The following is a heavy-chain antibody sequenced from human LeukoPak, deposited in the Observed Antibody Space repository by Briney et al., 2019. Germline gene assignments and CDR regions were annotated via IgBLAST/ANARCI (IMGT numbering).Heavy chain of an antibody. V-gene: IGHV1-2*02. D-gene: IGHD4-17*01. Sequence: ASVKVSCKASGYTFTGYYMHWVRQAPGQGLEWMGWINPNSGGTNYAQKLQGRVTMTRDTSISTAYMELSRLRSDDTAVYYCARVGATVTTIDYWGQGTLVTVSS. CDR1: GYTFTGYY. CDR2: INPNSGGT. CDR3: ARVGATVTTIDY. J-gene: IGHJ4*02.